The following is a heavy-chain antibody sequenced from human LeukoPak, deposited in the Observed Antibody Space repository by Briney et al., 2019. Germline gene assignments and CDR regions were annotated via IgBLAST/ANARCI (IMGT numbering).Heavy chain of an antibody. CDR3: ATEGTTGKTHDY. CDR2: FDPEDGET. Sequence: GASVKVSCKVSGYTLTELSMHWVRQAPGKGLEWMGGFDPEDGETIYAQKFQGRVTMTEDTSTDTAYMELSSLRSEGTAVYYCATEGTTGKTHDYWGQGTLVTVSS. V-gene: IGHV1-24*01. J-gene: IGHJ4*02. D-gene: IGHD4-17*01. CDR1: GYTLTELS.